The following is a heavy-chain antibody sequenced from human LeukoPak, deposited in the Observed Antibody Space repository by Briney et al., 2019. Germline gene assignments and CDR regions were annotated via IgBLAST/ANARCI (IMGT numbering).Heavy chain of an antibody. J-gene: IGHJ6*02. CDR2: NYYAGGT. D-gene: IGHD3-10*01. Sequence: SETLSLTCTVFGGSISSSSYYWGWIRQPPGRGLDWIGTNYYAGGTYYNPSLKSRVTISVDTSKNQFSLRLSSVTAADTAVYYCARGFGESEYYYYGMDVWGQGTTVTVSS. CDR3: ARGFGESEYYYYGMDV. V-gene: IGHV4-39*01. CDR1: GGSISSSSYY.